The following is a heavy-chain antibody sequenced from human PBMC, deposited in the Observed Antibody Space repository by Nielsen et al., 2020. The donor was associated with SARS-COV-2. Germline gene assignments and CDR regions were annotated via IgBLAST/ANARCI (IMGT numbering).Heavy chain of an antibody. Sequence: GRSLRLSCSASGFSFNTYSMNWVRQAPARGLEWSSHINTRATTRYYADSVKGRLVVSRDNVRSSLFWQMNSLRGEVTAVYYCAREGLGSTYDMAVWGEGTTVSVSS. CDR3: AREGLGSTYDMAV. CDR1: GFSFNTYS. J-gene: IGHJ6*03. CDR2: INTRATTR. D-gene: IGHD1-26*01. V-gene: IGHV3-48*04.